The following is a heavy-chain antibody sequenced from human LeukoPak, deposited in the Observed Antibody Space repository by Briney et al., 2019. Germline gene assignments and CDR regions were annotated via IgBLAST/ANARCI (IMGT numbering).Heavy chain of an antibody. V-gene: IGHV3-15*01. CDR3: TTVATIVVVPAASLHCSGGSCYSRTTDY. CDR2: IKSKTDGGTT. CDR1: GFTFSNAW. Sequence: GGSLRLSCAASGFTFSNAWMSWVRQAPGKGLEWVGRIKSKTDGGTTDYAAPVKGRFTISRDDSKNTLYLQMSSLKTEDTAVYYCTTVATIVVVPAASLHCSGGSCYSRTTDYWGQGTLVTVSS. J-gene: IGHJ4*02. D-gene: IGHD2-15*01.